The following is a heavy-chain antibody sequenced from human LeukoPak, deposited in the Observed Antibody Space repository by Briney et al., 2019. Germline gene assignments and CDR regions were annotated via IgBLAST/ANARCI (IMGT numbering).Heavy chain of an antibody. D-gene: IGHD3-10*01. CDR3: ARVVLMYSSGSGSTGDNWFDP. J-gene: IGHJ5*02. V-gene: IGHV1-69*13. CDR2: IIPLFRTS. Sequence: ASVKVSCKASGGSVTNYAISWVRQAPGQGLEWMGGIIPLFRTSSYAQKFQGRVTITADESSSTAYMELSSLRSEDTAVYFCARVVLMYSSGSGSTGDNWFDPWGQGTLVTVSS. CDR1: GGSVTNYA.